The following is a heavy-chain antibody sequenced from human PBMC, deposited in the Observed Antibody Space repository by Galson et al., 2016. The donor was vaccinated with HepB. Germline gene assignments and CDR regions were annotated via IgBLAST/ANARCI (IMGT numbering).Heavy chain of an antibody. CDR2: IYYSGTT. CDR3: ARMDPALISGFDY. CDR1: GGSISSGNYY. J-gene: IGHJ4*02. Sequence: ETLSLTCTVSGGSISSGNYYRSWVRQPPGKRLEWIGDIYYSGTTNYKPSLKSRVTISVDTSKNQFSLRLSSVTAADTAVYYCARMDPALISGFDYWGQGTLVTVSS. V-gene: IGHV4-61*01. D-gene: IGHD2-15*01.